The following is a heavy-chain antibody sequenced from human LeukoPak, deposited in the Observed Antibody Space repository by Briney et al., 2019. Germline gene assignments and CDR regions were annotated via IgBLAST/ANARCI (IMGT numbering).Heavy chain of an antibody. CDR1: GFTFSNYW. V-gene: IGHV3-7*01. J-gene: IGHJ4*02. D-gene: IGHD1/OR15-1a*01. CDR3: ARDVTGTLDF. Sequence: PGGSLRLSCAASGFTFSNYWMAWVRQAPGKGLEWVANIKHDESERYYVDSVKGRLTISRDNAKNSLYLQMNSLSAEDTAIYYCARDVTGTLDFWGQGTLVTVSS. CDR2: IKHDESER.